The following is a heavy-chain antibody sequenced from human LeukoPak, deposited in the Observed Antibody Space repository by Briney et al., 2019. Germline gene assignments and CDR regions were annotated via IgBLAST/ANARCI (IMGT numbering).Heavy chain of an antibody. CDR3: ARQLDYGGFGAFGI. V-gene: IGHV5-51*01. Sequence: AGESLKISCKGSGYTFTNYCIHWVRQIPGKGLDPMGNVYPGDSDTRYSPSFQGQVTISADKSITTTYLQWNSLKASDTAIYYCARQLDYGGFGAFGIWGQGTMVTVSS. CDR2: VYPGDSDT. J-gene: IGHJ3*02. D-gene: IGHD4-23*01. CDR1: GYTFTNYC.